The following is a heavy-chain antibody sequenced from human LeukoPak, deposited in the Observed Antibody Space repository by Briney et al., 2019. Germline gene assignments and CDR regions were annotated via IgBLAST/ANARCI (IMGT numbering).Heavy chain of an antibody. V-gene: IGHV1-3*01. CDR3: ATWELPDFDY. Sequence: ASVKVSCKASGYTFTGYYMHWVRQAPGQGLEWMGWINAGNGNTKYSQKFQGRVTITRDTSASTAYMELSSLRSEDTAVYYCATWELPDFDYWGQGTLVTVSS. D-gene: IGHD1-26*01. CDR2: INAGNGNT. CDR1: GYTFTGYY. J-gene: IGHJ4*02.